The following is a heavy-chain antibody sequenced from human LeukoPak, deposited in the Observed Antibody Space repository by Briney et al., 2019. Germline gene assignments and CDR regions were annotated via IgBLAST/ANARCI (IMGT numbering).Heavy chain of an antibody. CDR3: ARDFVGVYLFDS. CDR1: GFTFSSYG. J-gene: IGHJ4*02. D-gene: IGHD3-16*01. V-gene: IGHV3-30*02. CDR2: IRYDGSNK. Sequence: GGSLRLSCAASGFTFSSYGMHWVRQAPGKGLEWVAFIRYDGSNKYYADSVKGRFTISRDNSKNTLYLQMNSLRAEDTAIYYCARDFVGVYLFDSWGQGTLVTVSS.